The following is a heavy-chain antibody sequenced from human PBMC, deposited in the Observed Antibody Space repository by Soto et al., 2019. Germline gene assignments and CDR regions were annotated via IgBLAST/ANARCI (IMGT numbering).Heavy chain of an antibody. CDR1: GGSISSGGYY. V-gene: IGHV4-31*03. D-gene: IGHD2-2*01. Sequence: PSETLSLTCTVSGGSISSGGYYWSWIRQHPGKGLEWIGYIYYSGSTYYNPSLKSRVTISVDTSKNQFSLKLSSVTAADTAVYYCARLGYCSSTSCHNYYYYYMDVWGKGTTVTVSS. CDR2: IYYSGST. CDR3: ARLGYCSSTSCHNYYYYYMDV. J-gene: IGHJ6*03.